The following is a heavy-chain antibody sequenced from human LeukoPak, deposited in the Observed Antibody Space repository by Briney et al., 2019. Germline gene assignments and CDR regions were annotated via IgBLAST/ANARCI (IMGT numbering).Heavy chain of an antibody. V-gene: IGHV3-74*01. D-gene: IGHD3-9*01. Sequence: GGSLRLSCAASGFTFSNYMMHWVRQAPGKGLVWVSRIKSDGITITYADSVKGRFTISRDNAKNTLYLQMNSLRAEDTAVYYCARDQGLRYFDWLFSGGYYYGMDVWGQGTTVTVSS. CDR2: IKSDGITI. CDR3: ARDQGLRYFDWLFSGGYYYGMDV. J-gene: IGHJ6*02. CDR1: GFTFSNYM.